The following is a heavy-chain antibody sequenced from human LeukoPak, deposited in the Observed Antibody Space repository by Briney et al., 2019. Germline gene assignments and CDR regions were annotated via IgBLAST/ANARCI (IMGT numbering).Heavy chain of an antibody. V-gene: IGHV3-23*01. D-gene: IGHD2-2*01. Sequence: GGSLRLSCVASGFTFSNYAMTWARQAPGKGLEWVSTISSGSDNTYYADSVKGRFTISRDNSKNTLYLQMNSLRVEDTAAYYCYCSSSTCYAGGGFSWGQGTLLTVSS. CDR1: GFTFSNYA. CDR3: YCSSSTCYAGGGFS. J-gene: IGHJ5*02. CDR2: ISSGSDNT.